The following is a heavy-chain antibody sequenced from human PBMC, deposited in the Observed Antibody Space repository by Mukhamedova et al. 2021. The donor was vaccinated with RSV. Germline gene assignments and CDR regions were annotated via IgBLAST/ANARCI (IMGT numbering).Heavy chain of an antibody. D-gene: IGHD6-13*01. CDR3: ARDGYSSSWYYYYGMDV. J-gene: IGHJ6*01. CDR2: IYHSGST. Sequence: SISSGYYWGWIRQPPGKGLEWIGSIYHSGSTYYNPSLKSRVTISVATSKNQFSLKLSSVTAADTAVYYCARDGYSSSWYYYYGMDV. CDR1: SISSGYY. V-gene: IGHV4-38-2*02.